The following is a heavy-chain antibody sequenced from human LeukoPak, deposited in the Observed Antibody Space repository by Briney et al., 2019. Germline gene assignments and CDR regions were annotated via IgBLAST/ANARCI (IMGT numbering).Heavy chain of an antibody. V-gene: IGHV1-18*01. CDR2: ISAYNGNT. J-gene: IGHJ6*03. CDR3: ARSRRYDWALYYYYYMDV. Sequence: ASVKVSCKASSYTFTSYGISWVRQAPGQGLEWMGWISAYNGNTNYAQKLQGRVTMTTDTSTSTAYMELRSLRSEDTAVYYCARSRRYDWALYYYYYMDVWGKGTTVTVSS. D-gene: IGHD3-16*01. CDR1: SYTFTSYG.